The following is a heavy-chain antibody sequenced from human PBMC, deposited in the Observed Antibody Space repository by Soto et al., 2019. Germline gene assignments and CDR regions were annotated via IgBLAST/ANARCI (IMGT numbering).Heavy chain of an antibody. CDR2: INHSGST. V-gene: IGHV4-34*01. D-gene: IGHD3-10*01. CDR1: GGSFSGYY. Sequence: SETLSLTCAVYGGSFSGYYWSWIRQPPGKGLEWIGEINHSGSTNYNPSLKSRATISVDTSKNQFSLKLSSVTAADTAVYYCAILAYGSGSYGYYGMDVWGQGTTVTVSS. CDR3: AILAYGSGSYGYYGMDV. J-gene: IGHJ6*02.